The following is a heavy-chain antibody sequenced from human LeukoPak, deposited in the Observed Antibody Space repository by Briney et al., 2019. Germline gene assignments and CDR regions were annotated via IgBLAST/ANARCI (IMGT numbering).Heavy chain of an antibody. V-gene: IGHV4-59*12. CDR3: ARGPGTMRRLNLDY. J-gene: IGHJ4*02. D-gene: IGHD3-22*01. CDR1: GGSISSYY. CDR2: IYYSGST. Sequence: SETLSLTCTVSGGSISSYYWSWIRQPPGKGLEWIGYIYYSGSTNYNPSLKSRVTISVDTSKNQFSLKLSSVTAADTAVYYCARGPGTMRRLNLDYWGQGTLVTVSS.